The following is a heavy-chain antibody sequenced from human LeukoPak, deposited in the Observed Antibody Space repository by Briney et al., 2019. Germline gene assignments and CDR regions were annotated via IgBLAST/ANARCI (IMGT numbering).Heavy chain of an antibody. D-gene: IGHD2-15*01. CDR3: AKEMGSGLIDY. CDR1: GFTFSTYG. J-gene: IGHJ4*02. CDR2: FSYDGSIK. Sequence: GGSLRLSCAASGFTFSTYGIHWVRQAPGKGLEWVAVFSYDGSIKDYADSVKGRFTISRDNSKNTLYLQTSSLRAEDTAVYYCAKEMGSGLIDYWGQGTLVTVSS. V-gene: IGHV3-30*18.